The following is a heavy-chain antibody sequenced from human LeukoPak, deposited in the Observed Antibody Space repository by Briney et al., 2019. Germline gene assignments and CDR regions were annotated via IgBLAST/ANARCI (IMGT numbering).Heavy chain of an antibody. D-gene: IGHD3-22*01. CDR3: TTECNFNYYDSSGYYY. V-gene: IGHV3-30*02. J-gene: IGHJ4*02. Sequence: PGGSLRLSCAASGFTFSSYGMHWVRQAPGKGLEWVAFIRYDGSNKYYADSVKGRFTISRDNSKNTLYLQMNSLRAEDTAVYYCTTECNFNYYDSSGYYYWGQGTLVTVSS. CDR1: GFTFSSYG. CDR2: IRYDGSNK.